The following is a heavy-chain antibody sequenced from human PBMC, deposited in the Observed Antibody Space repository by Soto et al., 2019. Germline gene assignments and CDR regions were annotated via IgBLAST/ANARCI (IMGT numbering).Heavy chain of an antibody. Sequence: GGDLRLPYAASGFTFSPYAQSWVRPAPGKGLEWVSAISGSGGSTYYADSVKGRFTISRDNSKNTLYLQMNSLRAEDTAVYYCAKDRTKVGATKFVAWGQGTLVTVSS. D-gene: IGHD1-26*01. J-gene: IGHJ5*02. CDR2: ISGSGGST. CDR1: GFTFSPYA. V-gene: IGHV3-23*01. CDR3: AKDRTKVGATKFVA.